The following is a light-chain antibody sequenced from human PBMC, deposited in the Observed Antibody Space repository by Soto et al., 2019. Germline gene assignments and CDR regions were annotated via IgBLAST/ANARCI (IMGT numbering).Light chain of an antibody. CDR2: AAS. J-gene: IGKJ1*01. Sequence: DSQMTQSPSSLSASVGDRVTITCRASHSITTYLNWYQQKPGKAPKLLIHAASSLPSGVPSRFTGSGSGTDFTLTISSLQPEDFATYYCQQSYSTPRTFGQGTKVDIK. CDR3: QQSYSTPRT. CDR1: HSITTY. V-gene: IGKV1-39*01.